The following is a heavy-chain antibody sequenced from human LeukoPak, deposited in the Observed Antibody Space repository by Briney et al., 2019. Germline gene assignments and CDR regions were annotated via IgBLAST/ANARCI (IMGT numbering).Heavy chain of an antibody. CDR3: GGEMATITGYYSDY. CDR2: ISAYNGNT. D-gene: IGHD5-24*01. J-gene: IGHJ4*02. V-gene: IGHV1-18*01. Sequence: ASVKVSCTASGYTFTIYGISWVRQAPGQGREWMGWISAYNGNTNYAQKLQGRVTMTTDTSTSTAYMELRSLRSDDAAVYYCGGEMATITGYYSDYWGQGTLVTVSS. CDR1: GYTFTIYG.